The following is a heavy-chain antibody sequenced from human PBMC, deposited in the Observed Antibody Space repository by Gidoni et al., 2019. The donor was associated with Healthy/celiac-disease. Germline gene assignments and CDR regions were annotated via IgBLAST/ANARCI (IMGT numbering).Heavy chain of an antibody. V-gene: IGHV1-69*01. CDR3: ARGGSSWVGAATAVLDNWFDP. CDR2: IIPIFGTA. J-gene: IGHJ5*02. D-gene: IGHD2-15*01. Sequence: QVQLVQSGAEVKKPGSSVKVSCQASGGTFSSYAISWVRQAPGQGLEWMGGIIPIFGTANYAQKFQGRVTITADESTSTAYMELSSLRSEDTAVYYCARGGSSWVGAATAVLDNWFDPWGQGTLVTVSS. CDR1: GGTFSSYA.